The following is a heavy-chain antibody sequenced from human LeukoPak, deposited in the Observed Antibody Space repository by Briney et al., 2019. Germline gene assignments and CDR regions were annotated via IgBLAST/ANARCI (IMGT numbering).Heavy chain of an antibody. CDR3: ARGGGNMAAAVPFDS. CDR1: GFTFSSYN. V-gene: IGHV3-48*02. CDR2: ISSSSSSS. J-gene: IGHJ4*02. Sequence: GGSLRLSCGASGFTFSSYNMNWVRQAPGKGLEWVSYISSSSSSSYYADSVKGRFTISRDNAKNSLYLQMNGLRDEDTAVYYYARGGGNMAAAVPFDSWGQGTLVTVSS. D-gene: IGHD6-13*01.